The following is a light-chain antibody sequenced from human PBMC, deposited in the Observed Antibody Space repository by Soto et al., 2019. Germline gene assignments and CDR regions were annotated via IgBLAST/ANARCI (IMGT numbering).Light chain of an antibody. CDR1: QSFTTSQ. V-gene: IGKV3-20*01. CDR2: GAS. Sequence: EIVLTQSPGTLSLSPGERATLFCRASQSFTTSQLAWYQQRPGQAPRVLIFGASRRATAIPDRFSGSGSGTDFTLAISRLEPEYSAVYYCQQYAISPRTFGQGTTVEIK. J-gene: IGKJ1*01. CDR3: QQYAISPRT.